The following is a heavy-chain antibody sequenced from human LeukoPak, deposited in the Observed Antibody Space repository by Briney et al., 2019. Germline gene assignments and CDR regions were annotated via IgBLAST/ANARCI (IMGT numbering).Heavy chain of an antibody. CDR3: ARDRGQYNYYMDV. J-gene: IGHJ6*03. V-gene: IGHV3-30*03. Sequence: GRSLRLSCAASGFTFSSYGMHWVRQAPGKGLEWVAVISYEGSNKYYADSVKGRFTISRDNSKNTLDLQMNNLRVEDTAVYYCARDRGQYNYYMDVWGKGTTVTVSS. D-gene: IGHD3-10*01. CDR1: GFTFSSYG. CDR2: ISYEGSNK.